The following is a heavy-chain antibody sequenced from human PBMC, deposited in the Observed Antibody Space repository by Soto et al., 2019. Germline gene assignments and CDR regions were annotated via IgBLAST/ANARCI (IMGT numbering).Heavy chain of an antibody. CDR3: AKTLRYFDWLLYDAFDI. J-gene: IGHJ3*02. V-gene: IGHV3-23*01. CDR2: ISGSGGST. D-gene: IGHD3-9*01. Sequence: GGSLRLSCAASGFTFSSYAMSWVRQAPGKGLEWVSAISGSGGSTYYADSVKGRFTISRDNSKNTLYLQMNSLRAEDTAVYYCAKTLRYFDWLLYDAFDIWGQGTMVTVSS. CDR1: GFTFSSYA.